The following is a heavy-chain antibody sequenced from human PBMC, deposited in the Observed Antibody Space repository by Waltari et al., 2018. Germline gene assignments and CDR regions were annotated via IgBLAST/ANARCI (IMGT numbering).Heavy chain of an antibody. CDR3: ARGRAYSSPLVDY. Sequence: QVQLQESGPGLVKPSETLSLTCAVSGYSISSGYYWGWIRQPPGKGLEWIGSIYHSGSTYYNTSLESRVTISVDTSKNQFSLKLISVTAADTAVYYCARGRAYSSPLVDYWGHGTLVTVSS. CDR2: IYHSGST. CDR1: GYSISSGYY. J-gene: IGHJ4*01. D-gene: IGHD5-18*01. V-gene: IGHV4-38-2*01.